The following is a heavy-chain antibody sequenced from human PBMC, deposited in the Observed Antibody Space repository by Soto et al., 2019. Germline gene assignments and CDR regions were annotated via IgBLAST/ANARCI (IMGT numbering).Heavy chain of an antibody. CDR1: GFTFSNYC. V-gene: IGHV3-30*18. CDR2: ISYDGSNR. CDR3: AKDGAPRYCSRSSCHPAGAY. Sequence: GGSLRLSCAGSGFTFSNYCLHWVRQAPGKGLEWVAVISYDGSNRYYADSVKGRFTISRDNSKNMLYLQMDSLRAEDTAVYYCAKDGAPRYCSRSSCHPAGAYWGQGTLVTVSS. D-gene: IGHD2-15*01. J-gene: IGHJ4*02.